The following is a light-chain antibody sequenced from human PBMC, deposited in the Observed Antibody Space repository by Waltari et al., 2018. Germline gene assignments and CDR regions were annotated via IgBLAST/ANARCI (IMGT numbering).Light chain of an antibody. V-gene: IGKV1-27*01. J-gene: IGKJ3*01. CDR1: QGISNY. Sequence: DIQMTQSPSSLSASAGDRVTIPCRASQGISNYLAWYQQKPGKVPKLLIYAASTLQSGVPSRFSGSGSGTDFTLTISSLQPEDVATYYCQKYNSAPPFTFGPGTKVDIK. CDR3: QKYNSAPPFT. CDR2: AAS.